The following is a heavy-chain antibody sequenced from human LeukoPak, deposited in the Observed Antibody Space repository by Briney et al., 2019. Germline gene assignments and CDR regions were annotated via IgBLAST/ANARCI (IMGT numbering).Heavy chain of an antibody. V-gene: IGHV3-21*01. CDR1: GFTFSSYY. CDR2: ISRSGNYT. CDR3: TRVSYADGGYFDY. D-gene: IGHD3-16*01. Sequence: GSLRLSCAASGFTFSSYYMNWVRQAPGKGLEWVSSISRSGNYTYYADSVKGRFTISRDNARNSLYLQMNSLRAEDTAVYYCTRVSYADGGYFDYWGQGTLVTVSS. J-gene: IGHJ4*02.